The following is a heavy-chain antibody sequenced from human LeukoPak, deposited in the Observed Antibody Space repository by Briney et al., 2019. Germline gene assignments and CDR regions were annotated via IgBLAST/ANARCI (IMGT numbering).Heavy chain of an antibody. V-gene: IGHV3-74*01. J-gene: IGHJ1*01. CDR2: IKSDGST. D-gene: IGHD3-22*01. CDR1: GFTFSTYW. Sequence: HPEGSLRLSCAASGFTFSTYWMHWVRQAPGKGLVWVSRIKSDGSTNYADSVKGRFTISRDNANNTLSLQMNSLRPEDTGVYYCARAPSEIGGYYPEYFRHWGQGTLVTVSS. CDR3: ARAPSEIGGYYPEYFRH.